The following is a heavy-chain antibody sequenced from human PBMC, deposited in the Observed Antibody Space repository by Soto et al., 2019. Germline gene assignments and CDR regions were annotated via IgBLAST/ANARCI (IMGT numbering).Heavy chain of an antibody. V-gene: IGHV3-33*01. CDR1: GFSFRSHA. CDR3: SRDGQQLAPYTMDV. Sequence: QVRLVESGGGVVQPGRSLRLSCATSGFSFRSHAMHWVRQAPGKGLEWVAQIWFDGSKKNYADSVKGRFTISRDNSKNIFYVQMDDLRAEDTAVYYCSRDGQQLAPYTMDVWGQGTTVTVSS. J-gene: IGHJ6*02. D-gene: IGHD1-1*01. CDR2: IWFDGSKK.